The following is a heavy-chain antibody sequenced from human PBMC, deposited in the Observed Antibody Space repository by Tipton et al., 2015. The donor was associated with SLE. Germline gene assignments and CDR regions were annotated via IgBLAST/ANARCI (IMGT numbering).Heavy chain of an antibody. CDR1: GFTFRNFA. J-gene: IGHJ4*02. Sequence: SLRLSCAASGFTFRNFAMSWVRQAPGKGLECVAVIYRVDRKYYADSVKGRFTISRDDPSNTLYLQMSGLRLDDTAVYYCAKGGSGGTFFDSWGQGTLVSVSS. V-gene: IGHV3-23*03. CDR2: IYRVDRK. CDR3: AKGGSGGTFFDS. D-gene: IGHD2-15*01.